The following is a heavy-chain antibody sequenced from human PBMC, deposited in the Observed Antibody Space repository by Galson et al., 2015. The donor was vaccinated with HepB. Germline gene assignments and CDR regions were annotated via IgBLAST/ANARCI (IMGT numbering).Heavy chain of an antibody. J-gene: IGHJ6*02. D-gene: IGHD3-22*01. CDR3: AREGMYYYDSSGYYGMDV. CDR2: INPNSGGT. V-gene: IGHV1-2*02. CDR1: GSTFTGYY. Sequence: SVTVSCKASGSTFTGYYMHWVRQAPGQGLEWMGWINPNSGGTNYAQKFQGRVTMTRDTSISTAYMELSRLRSDDTAVYYCAREGMYYYDSSGYYGMDVWGQGTTVTVSS.